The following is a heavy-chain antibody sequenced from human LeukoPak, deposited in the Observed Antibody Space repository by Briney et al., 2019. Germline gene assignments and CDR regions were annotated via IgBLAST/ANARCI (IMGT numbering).Heavy chain of an antibody. CDR2: IYSGGST. CDR1: GFTVSSNY. Sequence: GGSLRLSCAASGFTVSSNYMSWVRQAPGKGPEWVSVIYSGGSTYYADSVKGRFTISRDNSKNTLYLQINSLRAEDTAVYYCAKTNTGYCTSTSCPHIDYWGQGTLVTVSS. D-gene: IGHD2-2*01. CDR3: AKTNTGYCTSTSCPHIDY. J-gene: IGHJ4*02. V-gene: IGHV3-53*01.